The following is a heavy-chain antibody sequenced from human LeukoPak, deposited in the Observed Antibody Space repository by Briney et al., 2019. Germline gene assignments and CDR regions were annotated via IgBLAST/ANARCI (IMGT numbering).Heavy chain of an antibody. Sequence: ASVKVSCKVSGYTLTELSMHWVRQAPGKGLEWKGGFDPEDGETIYAQKFQGRVTMTEDTSTDTAYMELSSLRSEDTAVYYCATGDLAYCGGDCLFPFDYWGQGTLVTVSS. CDR3: ATGDLAYCGGDCLFPFDY. CDR1: GYTLTELS. J-gene: IGHJ4*02. CDR2: FDPEDGET. V-gene: IGHV1-24*01. D-gene: IGHD2-21*02.